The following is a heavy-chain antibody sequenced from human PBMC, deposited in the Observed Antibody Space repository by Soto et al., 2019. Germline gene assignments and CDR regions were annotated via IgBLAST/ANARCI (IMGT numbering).Heavy chain of an antibody. J-gene: IGHJ6*02. D-gene: IGHD2-2*01. V-gene: IGHV1-2*04. CDR1: GYTFTGYY. Sequence: GASVKVSCKASGYTFTGYYMHWVRQAPGQGLEWMGWINPNSGGTNYAQKFQGWVTMTRDTSISTAYMELSRLRSDDTAVYYCARSPIVVVPAAIYYYYGMDVWGQGTTVTVSS. CDR3: ARSPIVVVPAAIYYYYGMDV. CDR2: INPNSGGT.